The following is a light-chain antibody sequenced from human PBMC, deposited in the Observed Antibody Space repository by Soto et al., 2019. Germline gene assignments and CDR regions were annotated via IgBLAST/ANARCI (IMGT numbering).Light chain of an antibody. CDR2: GAS. V-gene: IGKV3-20*01. CDR1: QSVSSTF. Sequence: EIVLTQCPGTLSLSPGERTTLSCRASQSVSSTFLDWYQQKPGQAPRLLIYGASSRATGIPDRFSGSGSGTDFTLTISRLEPEDFAVYYCQQYETSPRTFGQGTKVDIK. CDR3: QQYETSPRT. J-gene: IGKJ1*01.